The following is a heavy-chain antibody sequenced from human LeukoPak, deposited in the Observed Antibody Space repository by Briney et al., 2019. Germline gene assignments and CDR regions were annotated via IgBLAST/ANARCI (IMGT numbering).Heavy chain of an antibody. Sequence: PSETLSLTCTVSGGSISSSSYYWGWIRQPPGKGLEWIGEINHSGSTNYNPSLKSRVTISVDTSKNQFSLKLSSVTAADTAVYYCARGQYSSSWSGNYYYGMDVWGQGTTVTVSS. D-gene: IGHD6-13*01. V-gene: IGHV4-39*07. CDR1: GGSISSSSYY. CDR2: INHSGST. J-gene: IGHJ6*02. CDR3: ARGQYSSSWSGNYYYGMDV.